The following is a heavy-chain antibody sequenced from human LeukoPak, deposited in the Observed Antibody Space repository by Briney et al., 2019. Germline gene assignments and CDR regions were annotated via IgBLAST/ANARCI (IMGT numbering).Heavy chain of an antibody. CDR3: ARFSSYSSSWYGYYGMDV. J-gene: IGHJ6*02. CDR1: GFTFSSYS. D-gene: IGHD6-13*01. V-gene: IGHV3-21*01. CDR2: ISSSSSYI. Sequence: GGSLRLSCAASGFTFSSYSMNWVRQAPGKGLEWVSSISSSSSYIYYADSVKGRFTISRDNAKNSLYLQMNSLRAEDTAVYYCARFSSYSSSWYGYYGMDVWGQGTTVTVSS.